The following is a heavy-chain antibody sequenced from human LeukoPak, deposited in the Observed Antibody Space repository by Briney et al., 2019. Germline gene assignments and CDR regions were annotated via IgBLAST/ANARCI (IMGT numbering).Heavy chain of an antibody. V-gene: IGHV3-33*01. CDR1: GFTFSSYG. Sequence: PGGSLRLSCAASGFTFSSYGMHWVRQAPGKGLEWVAVIWYDGSNKYYADSVKGRFTISRDNSKNTLYLQMNSLRAEDTAVYYCAREGQWLVPDYWGQGTLVTVSS. D-gene: IGHD6-19*01. CDR3: AREGQWLVPDY. CDR2: IWYDGSNK. J-gene: IGHJ4*02.